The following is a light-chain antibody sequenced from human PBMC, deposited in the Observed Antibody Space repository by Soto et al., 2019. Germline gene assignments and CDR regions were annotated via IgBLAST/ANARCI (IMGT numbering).Light chain of an antibody. V-gene: IGKV4-1*01. CDR1: QSILDRSYNKNY. Sequence: DVVMTPSPEYLAVSLVERATIHCKSSQSILDRSYNKNYLAWYQQKQVQPPKFLIHWASTRQSGVPARFSGSGSGTDFTLTISSLRAEDVAVYYCQQYYRTPLTFGGGTKVEIK. CDR2: WAS. J-gene: IGKJ4*01. CDR3: QQYYRTPLT.